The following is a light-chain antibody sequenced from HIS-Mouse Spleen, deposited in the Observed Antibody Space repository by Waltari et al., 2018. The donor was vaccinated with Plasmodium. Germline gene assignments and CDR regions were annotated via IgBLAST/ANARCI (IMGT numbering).Light chain of an antibody. CDR3: QQYNNWPRGT. V-gene: IGKV3-15*01. CDR1: QSVSSN. Sequence: EIVMTQSPATLSVSPGERSTLSCRASQSVSSNLAGYQQKPGQAPRLLIDGASTRAPGIPARFSGSGSGTEFTLTISSMQSEDFAVYYCQQYNNWPRGTFGQGTKVEIK. CDR2: GAS. J-gene: IGKJ1*01.